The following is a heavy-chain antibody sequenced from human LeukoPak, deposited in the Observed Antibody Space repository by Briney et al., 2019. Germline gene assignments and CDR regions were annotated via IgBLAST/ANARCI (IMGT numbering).Heavy chain of an antibody. CDR1: GFTFSSYS. CDR3: AREKVRWEPNFDY. CDR2: ISSSSSTI. Sequence: GGSLRLSCAASGFTFSSYSMNWVRQAPGKGLEWVSYISSSSSTIYYADSVKGRFTISRDNAKNSLYLQMNSLRAEDTAVYYCAREKVRWEPNFDYWGQGTPVTVSS. J-gene: IGHJ4*02. V-gene: IGHV3-48*01. D-gene: IGHD1-26*01.